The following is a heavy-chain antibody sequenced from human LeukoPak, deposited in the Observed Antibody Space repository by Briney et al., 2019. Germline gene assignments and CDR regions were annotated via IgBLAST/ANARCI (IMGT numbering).Heavy chain of an antibody. CDR3: ATDPSSGQGYYFDY. CDR2: IYSGGST. J-gene: IGHJ4*02. Sequence: GGSLRLSCAASGFTVSSNYVSWVRQAPGKGLEWVSVIYSGGSTYYADSVKGRFTISRDNSKNTLYLQMNSLRAEDTAVYYCATDPSSGQGYYFDYWGQGTLVTVSS. D-gene: IGHD3-22*01. V-gene: IGHV3-53*01. CDR1: GFTVSSNY.